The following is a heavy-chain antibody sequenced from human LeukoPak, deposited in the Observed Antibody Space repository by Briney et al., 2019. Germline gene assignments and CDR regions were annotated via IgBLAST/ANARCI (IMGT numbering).Heavy chain of an antibody. CDR3: AKDIMAANWFDP. D-gene: IGHD2-8*01. Sequence: PGGSLRLSCAASGFTFDDYAMHWVRQAPGKGLEWVSLISGDGGSTYYADSVKGRFTIPRDNSKNSLYLQMNSLRTEDTALHYCAKDIMAANWFDPWGQGTLVTVSS. CDR1: GFTFDDYA. J-gene: IGHJ5*02. CDR2: ISGDGGST. V-gene: IGHV3-43*02.